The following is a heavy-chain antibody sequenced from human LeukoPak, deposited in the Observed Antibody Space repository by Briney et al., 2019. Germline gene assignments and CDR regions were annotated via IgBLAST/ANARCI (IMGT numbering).Heavy chain of an antibody. CDR2: IYSDGRI. CDR1: GFTVSSNY. D-gene: IGHD5-18*01. J-gene: IGHJ4*02. V-gene: IGHV3-53*01. Sequence: GGSLRLXCAASGFTVSSNYMSWGRQAPGKGLEWVSVIYSDGRIHSADSVKGRFTISRDDSKNTLSLQMNSLRAEDTAVYYCARASGYSYGLAGFFDYWGQGTLVTVSS. CDR3: ARASGYSYGLAGFFDY.